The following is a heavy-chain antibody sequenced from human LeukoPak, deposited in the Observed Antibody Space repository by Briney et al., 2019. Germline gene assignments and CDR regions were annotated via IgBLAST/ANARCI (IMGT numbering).Heavy chain of an antibody. J-gene: IGHJ4*02. V-gene: IGHV4-34*01. CDR3: ARGGYLGSSVFDY. CDR1: GGSFSGYY. CDR2: INHSGST. D-gene: IGHD3-16*01. Sequence: SETLSLTCAVYGGSFSGYYWSWIRQPPGKGLEWIGEINHSGSTNYNPSLKSRVTISVDTSKNRFSLKLSSVTAADTAVFYCARGGYLGSSVFDYWGQGTLVTVSS.